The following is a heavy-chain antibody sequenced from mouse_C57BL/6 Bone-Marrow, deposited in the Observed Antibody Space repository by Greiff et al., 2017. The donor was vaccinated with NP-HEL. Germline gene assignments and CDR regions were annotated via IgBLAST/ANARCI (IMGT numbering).Heavy chain of an antibody. CDR2: IDPSDSYT. D-gene: IGHD2-2*01. J-gene: IGHJ3*01. CDR3: ARESCLGSGSFAY. V-gene: IGHV1-69*01. Sequence: QVQLQQPGAELVMPGASVKLSCKASGYTFTSYWMHWVKQRPGPGLEWIGEIDPSDSYTNYNQKFKGKSTLTVDKSSSTAYMQLSSLTSEDSAVYYCARESCLGSGSFAYWGQGTLVTVSA. CDR1: GYTFTSYW.